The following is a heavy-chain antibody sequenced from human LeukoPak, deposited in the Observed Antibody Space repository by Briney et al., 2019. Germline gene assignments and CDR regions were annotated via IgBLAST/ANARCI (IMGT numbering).Heavy chain of an antibody. Sequence: GGSLRLSCAASGFTFSSYSMNWVRQAPGKGLEWVSSISSSSSYIYYADSVKGRFTISRDNAKNSLYLQMNSLRAEDTAVYYCARDQVPAAMGAPFGYWGQGTLVTVSS. CDR1: GFTFSSYS. J-gene: IGHJ4*02. CDR3: ARDQVPAAMGAPFGY. D-gene: IGHD2-2*01. V-gene: IGHV3-21*01. CDR2: ISSSSSYI.